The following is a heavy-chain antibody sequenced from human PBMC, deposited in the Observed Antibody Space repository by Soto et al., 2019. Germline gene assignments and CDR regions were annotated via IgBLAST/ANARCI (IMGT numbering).Heavy chain of an antibody. Sequence: QVQLPQWGAGVLKPSETLSLTCAVYGGPFRGYYWSWIRQPPGKGLEWIGEISLGGRTNYNPALMRRVTVSVDTSKNQFSLNLKSVTASDTALYYCARKEGNYYDSSGAPDYSDYWGQGALVTVSS. CDR1: GGPFRGYY. CDR3: ARKEGNYYDSSGAPDYSDY. CDR2: ISLGGRT. J-gene: IGHJ4*02. V-gene: IGHV4-34*01. D-gene: IGHD3-22*01.